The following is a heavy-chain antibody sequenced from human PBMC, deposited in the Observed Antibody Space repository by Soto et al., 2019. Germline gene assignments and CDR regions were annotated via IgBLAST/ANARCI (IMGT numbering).Heavy chain of an antibody. Sequence: QVQLGESGGGVVQPGKSLRLSCVGSGFTFGNYAMYWVRQAPGKGLEWVAFISYDGSKRSLADSVKGQFSISRDNSRNTLYLQMDSLRHQDTAVYFCAKGGGAPGYPIDYWGQGPLVTVS. CDR3: AKGGGAPGYPIDY. D-gene: IGHD3-9*01. V-gene: IGHV3-30*18. CDR2: ISYDGSKR. CDR1: GFTFGNYA. J-gene: IGHJ4*02.